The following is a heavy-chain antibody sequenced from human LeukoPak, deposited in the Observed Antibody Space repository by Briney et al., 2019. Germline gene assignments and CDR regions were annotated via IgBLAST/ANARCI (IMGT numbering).Heavy chain of an antibody. CDR1: AYTFTSYY. V-gene: IGHV1-46*01. D-gene: IGHD2-15*01. CDR2: INPSGGSA. Sequence: ASVKVSCKASAYTFTSYYMHWVRQAPGQGLEWMGIINPSGGSASYAQNFQGRVTMTRDTSTSTVYMVLSSLRSEDTALYYCARDFEGCSGGSCYLSLGYWGQGTLVTVSS. CDR3: ARDFEGCSGGSCYLSLGY. J-gene: IGHJ4*02.